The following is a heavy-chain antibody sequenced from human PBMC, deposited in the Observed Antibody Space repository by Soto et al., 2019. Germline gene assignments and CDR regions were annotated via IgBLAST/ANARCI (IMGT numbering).Heavy chain of an antibody. Sequence: ASVKVSCKASGYTFTGYYMHWVRQAPGQGLEWMGWINPNSGGTNYAQKFQGRVTMTRDTSISTAYMELSRLRSDDTAVYYCARDPVVRTDRDAFDIWGQGTTVTVSS. CDR2: INPNSGGT. J-gene: IGHJ3*02. V-gene: IGHV1-2*02. D-gene: IGHD2-15*01. CDR3: ARDPVVRTDRDAFDI. CDR1: GYTFTGYY.